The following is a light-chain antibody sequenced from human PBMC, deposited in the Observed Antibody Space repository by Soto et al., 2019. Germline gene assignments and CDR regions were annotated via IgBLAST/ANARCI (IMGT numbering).Light chain of an antibody. CDR3: GAYSTSSPL. V-gene: IGLV2-14*03. CDR1: SSDVGYYTY. J-gene: IGLJ1*01. CDR2: EVS. Sequence: QSVLTQPASVSGSPGQSITISCTGTSSDVGYYTYVSWYQQHPGNAPKLILYEVSNRPSGISNRFSGSKSGNTASLTISGLQAEDEAEYFCGAYSTSSPLFGTGTKVTVL.